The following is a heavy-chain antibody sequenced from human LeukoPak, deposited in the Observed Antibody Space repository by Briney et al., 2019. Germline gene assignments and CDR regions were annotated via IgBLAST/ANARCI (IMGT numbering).Heavy chain of an antibody. Sequence: SETLSLTCTVSGYSISSGYYWGWIRQPPGKGLEWIGSIYHSGSTYYNPSLKSRVTISVDTSKNQFSLKLNSVTAADTAVYYCARVQGWAAMGPFDYWGQGTLVTVSS. V-gene: IGHV4-38-2*02. D-gene: IGHD5-18*01. CDR1: GYSISSGYY. CDR2: IYHSGST. J-gene: IGHJ4*02. CDR3: ARVQGWAAMGPFDY.